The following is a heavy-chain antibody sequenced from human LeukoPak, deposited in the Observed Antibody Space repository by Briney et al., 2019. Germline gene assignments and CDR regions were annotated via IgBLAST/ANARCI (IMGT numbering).Heavy chain of an antibody. CDR3: ARNVDY. Sequence: GGSLSLFYAASGFTVRSNSLSWARQAPGKGLEWVSVIYSGGSTYYADSVKGRFTISRDNSKNTVYLQMNSLRDEDTAMYYCARNVDYWGQGTLVTVSS. V-gene: IGHV3-53*01. CDR2: IYSGGST. CDR1: GFTVRSNS. J-gene: IGHJ4*02.